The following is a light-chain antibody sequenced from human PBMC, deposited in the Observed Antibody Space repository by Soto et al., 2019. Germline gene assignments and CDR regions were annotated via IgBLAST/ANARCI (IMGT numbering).Light chain of an antibody. J-gene: IGKJ1*01. CDR3: QQYRSYWT. CDR1: QSISTW. V-gene: IGKV1-5*03. CDR2: KAS. Sequence: DIPMTQSPSTLSASVGDRVTITCRAAQSISTWVAWYQQKPGKAPKLLIYKASSLGSGVPSRFSGSGSGTEFALTISSLQPDDFATYSCQQYRSYWTFGQGTKVEIK.